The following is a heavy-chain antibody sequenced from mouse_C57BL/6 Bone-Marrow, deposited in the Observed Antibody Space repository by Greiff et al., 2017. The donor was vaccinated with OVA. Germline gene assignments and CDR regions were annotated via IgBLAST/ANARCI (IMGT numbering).Heavy chain of an antibody. CDR1: GFSLTSYG. CDR2: RWRGGST. CDR3: AKNDGYYPYYFDY. D-gene: IGHD2-3*01. J-gene: IGHJ2*01. Sequence: VQLQQSGPGLVQPSQSLSITCTVSGFSLTSYGVHWVRQSPGKGLEWLGVRWRGGSTDYNAAFMSRLSITKDNSKSQVFFKMNSLQADDTAIYYCAKNDGYYPYYFDYWGQGTTLTVSS. V-gene: IGHV2-5*01.